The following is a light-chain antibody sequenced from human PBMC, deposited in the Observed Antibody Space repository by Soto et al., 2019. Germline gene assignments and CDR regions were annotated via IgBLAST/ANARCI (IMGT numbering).Light chain of an antibody. CDR3: SSYTSSSTPV. J-gene: IGLJ2*01. CDR1: SSDVGGYNY. Sequence: QSALTQPASVSGSPGQSITISCTGTSSDVGGYNYVSWYQQHPGKAPKLMIYDVSNRPSGVSNRFCGSKSGNTASLTISGLQAEDEADYYCSSYTSSSTPVFGGGTKLTVL. V-gene: IGLV2-14*01. CDR2: DVS.